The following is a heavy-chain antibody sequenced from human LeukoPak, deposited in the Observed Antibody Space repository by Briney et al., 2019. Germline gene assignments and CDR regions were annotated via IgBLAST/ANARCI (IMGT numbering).Heavy chain of an antibody. D-gene: IGHD3-3*01. CDR2: IIPIFGTA. CDR3: ARVVHYDFWSGFYYYYMDV. Sequence: SVKVSCTASGGTFSSYAISWVRQAPGQRLEWMGGIIPIFGTANYAQKFQGRVTITTDESTSTAYMELSSLRSEDTAVYYCARVVHYDFWSGFYYYYMDVWGKGTTVTVSS. V-gene: IGHV1-69*05. CDR1: GGTFSSYA. J-gene: IGHJ6*03.